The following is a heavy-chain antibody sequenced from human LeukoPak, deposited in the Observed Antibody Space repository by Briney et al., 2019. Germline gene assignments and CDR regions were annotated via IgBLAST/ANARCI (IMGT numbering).Heavy chain of an antibody. Sequence: GGSLRLSCAASGFTFSSYSMNWVRQAPGKGLEWVSSISSSSSYIYYADSVKGRFTISRDNSKNTLYLQMNSLRAEDTAVYYCASLRGLYYYYMDVWGKGTTVTVSS. CDR3: ASLRGLYYYYMDV. V-gene: IGHV3-21*01. CDR2: ISSSSSYI. CDR1: GFTFSSYS. D-gene: IGHD4-17*01. J-gene: IGHJ6*03.